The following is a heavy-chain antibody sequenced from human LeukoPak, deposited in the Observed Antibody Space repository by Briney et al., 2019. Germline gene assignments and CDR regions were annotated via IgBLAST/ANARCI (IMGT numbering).Heavy chain of an antibody. J-gene: IGHJ5*02. CDR1: GFTFSSHG. V-gene: IGHV3-23*01. CDR3: AKDLVRGVYNWFDP. CDR2: ITGSGGNR. Sequence: GGSLRLSCAASGFTFSSHGMNWVRQAPGKGLEWVSGITGSGGNRYYADSVKGRFTISRDNSKNTLYLQMNSLRAEDTAVYYCAKDLVRGVYNWFDPWGQGTLVTVSS. D-gene: IGHD3-10*01.